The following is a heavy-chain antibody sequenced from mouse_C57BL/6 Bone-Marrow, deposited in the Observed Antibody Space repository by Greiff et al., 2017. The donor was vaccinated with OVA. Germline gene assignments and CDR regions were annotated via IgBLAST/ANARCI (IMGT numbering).Heavy chain of an antibody. CDR3: TTEGFAY. J-gene: IGHJ3*01. V-gene: IGHV14-4*01. CDR2: IDPENGDT. Sequence: EVKLVESGAELVRPGASVKLSCTASGFNIKDAYMHWVKQRPEQGLEWIGWIDPENGDTEYASKFQGKATITADTSSNTAYQQLSSLTSEDTAVYYCTTEGFAYWGQGTLVTVSA. CDR1: GFNIKDAY.